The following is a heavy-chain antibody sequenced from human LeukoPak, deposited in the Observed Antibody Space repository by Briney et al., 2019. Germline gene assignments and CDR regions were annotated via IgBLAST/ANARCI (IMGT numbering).Heavy chain of an antibody. CDR2: IKQDGSEK. Sequence: GGSLRLSCAASGFTFSSYWMTWVRQAPGKGLEWVANIKQDGSEKYYVDSVKGRFTISRDNAKNSLHLQMNSLRAEDTAVYYCARGSNHDSSGYYENYWGLGTLVTVSS. J-gene: IGHJ4*02. CDR3: ARGSNHDSSGYYENY. CDR1: GFTFSSYW. V-gene: IGHV3-7*01. D-gene: IGHD3-22*01.